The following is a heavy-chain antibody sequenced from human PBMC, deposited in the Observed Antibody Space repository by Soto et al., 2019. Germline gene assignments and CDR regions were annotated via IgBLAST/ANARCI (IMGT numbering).Heavy chain of an antibody. CDR1: GFTFSTYW. D-gene: IGHD4-17*01. CDR3: ARDQTTGDWFDA. Sequence: GGSLRLSCAASGFTFSTYWMHWFRQAPGKGLVWVSRINGDGSDTKYADSVKGRFTISRDNAKNTVYLQMNSLRAEDTAVYYCARDQTTGDWFDAWGQGTLVTVSS. CDR2: INGDGSDT. V-gene: IGHV3-74*03. J-gene: IGHJ5*02.